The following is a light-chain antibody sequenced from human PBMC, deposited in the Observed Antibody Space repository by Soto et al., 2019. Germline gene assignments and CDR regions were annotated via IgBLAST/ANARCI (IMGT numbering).Light chain of an antibody. CDR2: EVS. CDR1: SSDVGGYNY. J-gene: IGLJ3*02. CDR3: SSYTGSKKGV. V-gene: IGLV2-8*01. Sequence: QSALTQPPSASGSPGQSVTISCTGTSSDVGGYNYVSWFQQHPGKAPKLMIYEVSKWPSGVPDRFSGSKSGNTAPLTVSGLQSEDEADYHCSSYTGSKKGVFGGWRKLPVL.